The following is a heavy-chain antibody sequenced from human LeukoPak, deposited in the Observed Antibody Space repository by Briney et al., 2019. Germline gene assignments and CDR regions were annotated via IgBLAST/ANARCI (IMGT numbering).Heavy chain of an antibody. D-gene: IGHD3-16*01. CDR3: AKDLIISGWDAFDI. CDR2: ISSSSSTI. CDR1: GFTFSDYY. V-gene: IGHV3-11*01. J-gene: IGHJ3*02. Sequence: GGSLRLSCAASGFTFSDYYMSWIRQAPGKGLEWVSYISSSSSTIYYADSVKGRFTISRDNAKNSLYLQMNSLRAEDTAVYYCAKDLIISGWDAFDIWGQGTMVTVSS.